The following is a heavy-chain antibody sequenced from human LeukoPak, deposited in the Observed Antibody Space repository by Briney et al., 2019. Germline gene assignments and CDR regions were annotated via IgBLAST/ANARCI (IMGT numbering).Heavy chain of an antibody. J-gene: IGHJ4*02. V-gene: IGHV3-72*01. D-gene: IGHD3/OR15-3a*01. Sequence: GRSLRLSCAASGFTFSDHYMDWVRQAPGKGLEWVGRTRNKANSYTTEYAASVKGRFTISRDDSKNSLYLQMNSLKTEDTAVYYCARGIGLYWGQGTLVTVSS. CDR2: TRNKANSYTT. CDR1: GFTFSDHY. CDR3: ARGIGLY.